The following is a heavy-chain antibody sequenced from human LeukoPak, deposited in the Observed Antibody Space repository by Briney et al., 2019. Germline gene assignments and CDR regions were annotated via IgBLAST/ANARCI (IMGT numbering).Heavy chain of an antibody. CDR1: GYTFIGYY. V-gene: IGHV1-2*02. D-gene: IGHD3-22*01. CDR3: ARGIVDNNGWYHCDL. CDR2: IKPKSGDT. Sequence: ASVKVSCKASGYTFIGYYIHWVRQAPGQGLEWMGWIKPKSGDTNYAQGFQGRVTMTRDTSISTAYMELSGLTIDDTADYYCARGIVDNNGWYHCDLWGQGTLVTVSS. J-gene: IGHJ5*02.